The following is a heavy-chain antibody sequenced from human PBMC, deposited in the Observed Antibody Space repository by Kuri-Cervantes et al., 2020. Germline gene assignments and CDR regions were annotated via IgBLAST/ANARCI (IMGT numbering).Heavy chain of an antibody. CDR1: GFTFSSYA. CDR2: ISGSGDST. D-gene: IGHD3-22*01. J-gene: IGHJ4*02. V-gene: IGHV3-23*01. CDR3: AKNQRITMIVVVTYDFDY. Sequence: GGSLRLSCAASGFTFSSYAMSWVRQAPGKGLEWVSAISGSGDSTYYADSVKGRFTISRDNSKNTLYLQMNSLRAEDTAVYYCAKNQRITMIVVVTYDFDYWGQGTLVTVSS.